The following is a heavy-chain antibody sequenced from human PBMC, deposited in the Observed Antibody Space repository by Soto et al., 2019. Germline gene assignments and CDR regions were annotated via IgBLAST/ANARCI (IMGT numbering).Heavy chain of an antibody. D-gene: IGHD2-2*03. Sequence: PSETLSLTCAVYGGSFSGYYWTWIRQPPGTGLEWIGEINHSGSTNYNPSLKSRVTISVDTSKNQFSLKLSSVTAADTAVYYCARMDIVVVTDAITENYYYYGMDVWGQGTTVTVSS. CDR2: INHSGST. CDR3: ARMDIVVVTDAITENYYYYGMDV. CDR1: GGSFSGYY. V-gene: IGHV4-34*01. J-gene: IGHJ6*02.